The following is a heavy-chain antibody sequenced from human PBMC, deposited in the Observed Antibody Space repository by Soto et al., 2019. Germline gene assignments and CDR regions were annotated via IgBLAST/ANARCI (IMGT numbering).Heavy chain of an antibody. Sequence: VQLVESGGGVVQPGRSLRLSCAASGLSFSSYGMHWVRQAPGKGLELVAVIWYDGSNEYYADSVKGRFTISRDNSKNTLSLQMDSLRAGDTAVYYCARDLGGGGSCFDYWGQGTLVTVSS. CDR1: GLSFSSYG. D-gene: IGHD2-15*01. CDR2: IWYDGSNE. CDR3: ARDLGGGGSCFDY. V-gene: IGHV3-33*01. J-gene: IGHJ4*02.